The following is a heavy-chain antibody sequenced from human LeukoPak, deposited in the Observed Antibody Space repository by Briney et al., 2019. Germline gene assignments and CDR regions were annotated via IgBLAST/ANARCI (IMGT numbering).Heavy chain of an antibody. J-gene: IGHJ4*02. CDR3: ARRLYDSSGYYLDY. Sequence: SETLSLTCTVSGYSISSGYYWGWLRPPPGKGLEWIGSIYHSGSTYYNPSLKSRVTISVDTSKNQFSLKLSSVTAADTAVYYWARRLYDSSGYYLDYWGQETLVTVSS. V-gene: IGHV4-38-2*02. CDR2: IYHSGST. D-gene: IGHD3-22*01. CDR1: GYSISSGYY.